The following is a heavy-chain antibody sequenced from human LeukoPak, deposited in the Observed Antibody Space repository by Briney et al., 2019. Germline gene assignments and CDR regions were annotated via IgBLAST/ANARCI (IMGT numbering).Heavy chain of an antibody. D-gene: IGHD2-21*01. V-gene: IGHV4-4*07. J-gene: IGHJ6*03. Sequence: SETLSLTCTVSGGSLSSYYWSWIRQPAGKGQEWIGRIYTSGSTNYNPSLMSRVTMSVDTSKNQFSLKLSSVTAADTAVYYCAREVVVIDYYYYMDVWGKGTTVTVSS. CDR1: GGSLSSYY. CDR2: IYTSGST. CDR3: AREVVVIDYYYYMDV.